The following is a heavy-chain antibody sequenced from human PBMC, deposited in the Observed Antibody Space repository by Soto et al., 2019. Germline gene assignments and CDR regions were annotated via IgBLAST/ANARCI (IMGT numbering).Heavy chain of an antibody. Sequence: QVQLVQSGTEVKNPGSSVTVSCKASGGPYSKYSISWVRQAPGQGLEWVGRIIPIFDTTNYAQKFQGRATITADKSTSTVYMDLSSLKSEDTAVYYCARSLLGDYYDSDGLDNWGQGTLVTVCS. CDR2: IIPIFDTT. V-gene: IGHV1-69*08. J-gene: IGHJ4*02. CDR3: ARSLLGDYYDSDGLDN. CDR1: GGPYSKYS. D-gene: IGHD3-22*01.